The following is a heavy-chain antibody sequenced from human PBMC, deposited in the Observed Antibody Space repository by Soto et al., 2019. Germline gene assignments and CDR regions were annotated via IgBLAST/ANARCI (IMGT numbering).Heavy chain of an antibody. Sequence: QVQLQESGPGLVKPSQTLSLTCTVSGGSISSGGYYWSWIRQHPGKGLEWIGYIYYSGSTYYNPSLKSRVTISVDTSKNQFSLKLSSVTAADTAVYYCARFRFGSSPRKNAFDIWGQGTMVTVSS. CDR1: GGSISSGGYY. V-gene: IGHV4-31*03. J-gene: IGHJ3*02. CDR3: ARFRFGSSPRKNAFDI. CDR2: IYYSGST. D-gene: IGHD6-13*01.